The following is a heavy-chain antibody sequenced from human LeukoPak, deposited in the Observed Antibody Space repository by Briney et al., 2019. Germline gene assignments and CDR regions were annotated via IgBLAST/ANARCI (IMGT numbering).Heavy chain of an antibody. V-gene: IGHV3-23*01. CDR3: AKARLDDNVY. CDR1: GFTFSIYA. CDR2: ISGSGGSA. Sequence: GGSLRLSCAASGFTFSIYAMSWVRQAPGKGLEWVSAISGSGGSAYYADSVKGRFTISRDNSKNTLYLQMNSLRAEDTAVYYCAKARLDDNVYWGQGTLVTVSS. J-gene: IGHJ4*02. D-gene: IGHD3-16*01.